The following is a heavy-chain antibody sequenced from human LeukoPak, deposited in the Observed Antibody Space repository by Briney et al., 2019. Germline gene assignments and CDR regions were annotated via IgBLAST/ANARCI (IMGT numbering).Heavy chain of an antibody. CDR3: AREYSNRWYFYYYMDV. D-gene: IGHD4-11*01. Sequence: GGSLRLSCAASGFTVSSNYMSWVRQAPGKGLEGVSVIYSGGSTYYADSVKGRFTISRDNSKNTLYLQMNSLRAEDTAVYYCAREYSNRWYFYYYMDVWGKGTTVTVSS. J-gene: IGHJ6*03. V-gene: IGHV3-66*02. CDR2: IYSGGST. CDR1: GFTVSSNY.